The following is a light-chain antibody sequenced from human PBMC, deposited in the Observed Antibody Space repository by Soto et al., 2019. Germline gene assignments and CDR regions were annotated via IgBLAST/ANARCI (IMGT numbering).Light chain of an antibody. J-gene: IGKJ5*01. CDR1: QSVSSN. CDR3: QQYNNWLIT. Sequence: EIVMTQSPATLSVSPGERATLSCRASQSVSSNLAWYWQKGGQAPTILIYGASTSATGIPARCSGSGSATEFTLTISSLESEDFAVYYCQQYNNWLITFGQGTRLEI. CDR2: GAS. V-gene: IGKV3-15*01.